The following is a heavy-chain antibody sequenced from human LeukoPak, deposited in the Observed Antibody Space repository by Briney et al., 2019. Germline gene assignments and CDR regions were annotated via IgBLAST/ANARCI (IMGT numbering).Heavy chain of an antibody. CDR3: AREIVRGNYYYGMDV. J-gene: IGHJ6*02. V-gene: IGHV7-4-1*02. Sequence: GASVKVSCKASGYTFTSYAMNWVRQAPGQGLEWMGWINTNTGNPTYAQGFTGRLVFSLDTSVSTAYLQISSLKAEDTAVYYCAREIVRGNYYYGMDVWGQGTTVTVSS. CDR2: INTNTGNP. D-gene: IGHD3-16*02. CDR1: GYTFTSYA.